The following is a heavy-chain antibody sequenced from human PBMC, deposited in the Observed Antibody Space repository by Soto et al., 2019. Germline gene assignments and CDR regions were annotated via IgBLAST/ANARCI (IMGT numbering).Heavy chain of an antibody. V-gene: IGHV3-74*01. CDR2: INGDGSST. D-gene: IGHD2-2*02. CDR1: GFIFSSYG. Sequence: EVQLVESGGGLVQPGGSLRLSCAASGFIFSSYGMHWVRQAPGKGLVWVSRINGDGSSTTYADSVKGLFTIYRDNAKNTLYLQINSMREEDTAVYYCARGHPGAIARRLFDSWGQGTLVTVSS. CDR3: ARGHPGAIARRLFDS. J-gene: IGHJ4*02.